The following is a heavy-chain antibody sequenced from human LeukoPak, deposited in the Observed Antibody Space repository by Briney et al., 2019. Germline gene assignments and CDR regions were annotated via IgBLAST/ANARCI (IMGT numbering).Heavy chain of an antibody. Sequence: ASVKVSCKASGYTFTSYGISWVRQAPGQGLEWMGWISAYNGNTNYAQKLQGRVTMTTDTSTSTAYMELRSLRSDDTAVYYCARSRAGRYYYGSGTEGFFFDYWGQGTLVTVSS. CDR2: ISAYNGNT. J-gene: IGHJ4*02. D-gene: IGHD3-10*01. V-gene: IGHV1-18*01. CDR3: ARSRAGRYYYGSGTEGFFFDY. CDR1: GYTFTSYG.